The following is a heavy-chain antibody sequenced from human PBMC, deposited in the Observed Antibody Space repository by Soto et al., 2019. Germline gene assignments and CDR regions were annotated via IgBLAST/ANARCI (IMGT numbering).Heavy chain of an antibody. D-gene: IGHD6-6*01. V-gene: IGHV1-69*13. CDR2: IIPIFGTA. J-gene: IGHJ5*02. CDR1: GGTFSSYA. Sequence: SVKVSCKASGGTFSSYAISWVRQAPGQGLEWMGGIIPIFGTANYAQKFQGRVTITADESTSTAYMELSSLRSEDTAVYYCARPYSSSKYNWFDPWGQGTMVTVYS. CDR3: ARPYSSSKYNWFDP.